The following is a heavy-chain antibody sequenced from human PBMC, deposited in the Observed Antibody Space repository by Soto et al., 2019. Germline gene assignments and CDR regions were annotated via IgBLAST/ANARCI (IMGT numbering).Heavy chain of an antibody. CDR1: GYTFTSYD. V-gene: IGHV1-8*01. J-gene: IGHJ6*02. CDR3: ARDYDFWSGYYKGYYYYGRVV. D-gene: IGHD3-3*01. Sequence: ASVKVSCKASGYTFTSYDINWVRQATGQGLEWMGWMNPNSGNTGYAQKFQGRVTMTRNTSISTAYMELSSLRSENTAAYYCARDYDFWSGYYKGYYYYGRVVWGQGTMVTVSS. CDR2: MNPNSGNT.